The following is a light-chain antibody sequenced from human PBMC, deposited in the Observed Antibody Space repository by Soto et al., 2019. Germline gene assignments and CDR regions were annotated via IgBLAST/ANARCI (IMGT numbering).Light chain of an antibody. CDR1: QSVSSSS. CDR3: QQYGSSPRT. J-gene: IGKJ1*01. Sequence: EVVLTQSPGTLSLSPGERATLSCRASQSVSSSSLAWYQQRRGQAPRLLIHDASSRATGIPDRFSGSGSGTDFTLTINRLEPEDFAVYYCQQYGSSPRTFGQGTKVDIK. V-gene: IGKV3-20*01. CDR2: DAS.